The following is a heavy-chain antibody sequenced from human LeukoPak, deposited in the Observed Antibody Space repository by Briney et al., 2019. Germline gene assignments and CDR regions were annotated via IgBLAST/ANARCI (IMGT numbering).Heavy chain of an antibody. V-gene: IGHV4-4*02. J-gene: IGHJ3*02. CDR3: ARSVGEGDAFDI. D-gene: IGHD1-26*01. CDR1: GGSISSSNW. CDR2: IYHSGST. Sequence: SETLSLTCAVSGGSISSSNWWSWVRQPPGKGLEWIGKIYHSGSTNYNPSLKSRVTISVDKSKNQFSLKLSSVTAADTAVYYCARSVGEGDAFDIWGQGTMVTVSS.